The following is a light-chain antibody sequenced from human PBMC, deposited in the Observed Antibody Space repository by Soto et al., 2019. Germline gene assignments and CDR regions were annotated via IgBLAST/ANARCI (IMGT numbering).Light chain of an antibody. CDR2: GTS. CDR3: QKYNSSPRT. J-gene: IGKJ1*01. CDR1: QGISNY. V-gene: IGKV1-27*01. Sequence: EIQMTQSPSSLSASVGDRVTITCRASQGISNYLAWYQQKPGKPPTRLIYGTSTLQSGVPTRFSGSRSGTDFTLTISSLQPEDFAVYYCQKYNSSPRTFGQGTKVEI.